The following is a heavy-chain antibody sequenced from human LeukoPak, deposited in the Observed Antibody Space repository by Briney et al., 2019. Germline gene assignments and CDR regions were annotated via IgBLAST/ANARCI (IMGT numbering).Heavy chain of an antibody. CDR3: ATAPKVLAYQLLPYYYYGMDV. J-gene: IGHJ6*02. Sequence: GASVKVSCKVSGYTLTELPMHWVRQAPGKGLEWMGGFDPEDGETIYAQKFQGRVTMTEDTSTDTAYMELSSLRSEDTAVYYCATAPKVLAYQLLPYYYYGMDVWGQGTTVTVSS. CDR2: FDPEDGET. D-gene: IGHD2-2*01. V-gene: IGHV1-24*01. CDR1: GYTLTELP.